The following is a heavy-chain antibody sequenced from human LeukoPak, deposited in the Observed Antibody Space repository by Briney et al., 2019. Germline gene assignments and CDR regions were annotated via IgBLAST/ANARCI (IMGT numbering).Heavy chain of an antibody. D-gene: IGHD4-23*01. CDR2: ISSSSSYI. Sequence: GGSLRLSCAASGFTFSSYSMNWVRQAPGKGLEWVSSISSSSSYIYYADSVKGRITISRDNAKNSLYLQMNSLRAEDTAVYYCARGDYGGNFLFDYWGQGTLVAVSS. CDR1: GFTFSSYS. CDR3: ARGDYGGNFLFDY. V-gene: IGHV3-21*01. J-gene: IGHJ4*02.